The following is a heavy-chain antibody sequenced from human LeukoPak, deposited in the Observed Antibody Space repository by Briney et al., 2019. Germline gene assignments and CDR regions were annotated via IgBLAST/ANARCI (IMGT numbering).Heavy chain of an antibody. J-gene: IGHJ4*02. D-gene: IGHD1-26*01. Sequence: SVKVSCKASGGTFSSYAISWVRQAPGQGLEWMGRIIPILGIANYAQKFQGRVTITADKSTSTAYMELSSLRSEDTAVYYRARGPSVGATLHYFDYWGQGTLVTVSS. CDR1: GGTFSSYA. CDR2: IIPILGIA. CDR3: ARGPSVGATLHYFDY. V-gene: IGHV1-69*04.